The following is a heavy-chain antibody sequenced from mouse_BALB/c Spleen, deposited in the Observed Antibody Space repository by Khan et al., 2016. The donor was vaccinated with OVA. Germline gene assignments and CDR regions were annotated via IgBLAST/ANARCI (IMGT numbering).Heavy chain of an antibody. Sequence: EVKLLESGGGLVQPGGSLKLSCAASGFDFSRYWMSWVRQAPGKGLEWIGEINPDSSTINYTPSLKDKFIISRDNAKNTLYLQMSKVRSEDTALYYGARRGDYYGSSPAWFAYWGQGTLVTVSA. CDR3: ARRGDYYGSSPAWFAY. J-gene: IGHJ3*01. D-gene: IGHD1-1*01. CDR1: GFDFSRYW. V-gene: IGHV4-1*02. CDR2: INPDSSTI.